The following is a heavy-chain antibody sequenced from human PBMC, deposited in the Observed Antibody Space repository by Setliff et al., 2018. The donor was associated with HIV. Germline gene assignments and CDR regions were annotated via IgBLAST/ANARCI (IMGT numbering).Heavy chain of an antibody. CDR3: ARGLRGVVKGRYYYMDV. V-gene: IGHV1-2*02. CDR1: GYTFTGYF. D-gene: IGHD3-10*01. J-gene: IGHJ6*03. Sequence: ASVKVSCKASGYTFTGYFIHWVRQAPGQGLEWMGWINPNSGGTNYAQKFQGRVTVTRDTSISTAYMELRRLRSDDTAVYYCARGLRGVVKGRYYYMDVWGKGTTVTVSS. CDR2: INPNSGGT.